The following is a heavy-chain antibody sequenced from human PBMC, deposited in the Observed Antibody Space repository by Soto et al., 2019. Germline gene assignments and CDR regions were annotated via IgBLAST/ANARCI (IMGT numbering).Heavy chain of an antibody. Sequence: QVQLVESGGGVVQPGRSRRLSCAASGFSLSNNGMHWVRQAQGKGLEWVAVISYDGNNKYYADSVKGRFTISRDNSKNTVYLEMNNLRAEDTAMYYCAKGGSGNYLTYYYYYGMDVWGQGTTVTVSS. J-gene: IGHJ6*02. CDR3: AKGGSGNYLTYYYYYGMDV. CDR1: GFSLSNNG. V-gene: IGHV3-30*18. D-gene: IGHD3-22*01. CDR2: ISYDGNNK.